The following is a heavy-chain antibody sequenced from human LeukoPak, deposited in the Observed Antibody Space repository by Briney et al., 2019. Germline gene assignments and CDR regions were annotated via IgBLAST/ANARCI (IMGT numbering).Heavy chain of an antibody. CDR2: IYYSGST. V-gene: IGHV4-61*01. CDR3: ARLPYIAVAEGFDY. CDR1: GDYITTTNYY. Sequence: SETLSLTCNVSGDYITTTNYYWSWIRQPPGKGLEWIGYIYYSGSTNYNPSLKSRVTISVDTSKNQFSLKLSSVTAADTAVYYCARLPYIAVAEGFDYWGQRTLVTVSS. D-gene: IGHD6-19*01. J-gene: IGHJ4*02.